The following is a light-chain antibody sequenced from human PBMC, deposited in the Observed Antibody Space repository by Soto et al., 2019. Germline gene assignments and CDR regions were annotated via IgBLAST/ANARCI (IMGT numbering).Light chain of an antibody. V-gene: IGKV3-15*01. CDR1: QSVSNN. J-gene: IGKJ1*01. Sequence: ETVMTQSPATLSVSPGERATLSCRASQSVSNNYLAWYQQKPGQAPRLLIYGASTRATGIPARFSGRGSGTEFTLTISSLQSEDFAVYYCQQYKKWPRTFGHGTKVDIK. CDR3: QQYKKWPRT. CDR2: GAS.